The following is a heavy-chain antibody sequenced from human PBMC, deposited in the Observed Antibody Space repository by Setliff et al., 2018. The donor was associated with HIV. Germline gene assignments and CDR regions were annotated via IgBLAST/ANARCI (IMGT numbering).Heavy chain of an antibody. CDR3: ATWGRNNWNYFSY. V-gene: IGHV4-39*07. J-gene: IGHJ4*02. CDR1: GGSISSSNYY. CDR2: IYYSGST. D-gene: IGHD1-20*01. Sequence: SETLCLTCTVSGGSISSSNYYWGWIRQPPGKGLEWIGNIYYSGSTYYNPSLKSRVTISVDTSKNQFSLKLSSVTAADTAVYYCATWGRNNWNYFSYWGQGTLVTVSS.